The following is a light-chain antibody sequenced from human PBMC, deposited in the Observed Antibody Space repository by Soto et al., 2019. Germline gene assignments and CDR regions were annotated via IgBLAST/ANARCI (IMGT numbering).Light chain of an antibody. J-gene: IGKJ2*02. CDR3: QQYNNWPPGT. V-gene: IGKV3-15*01. CDR1: QSVSSN. Sequence: IVMTQSPATLSVSPGERATLSCRASQSVSSNLAWYQQKPGQAPRLLIYGASTRATGIPARFSGSGSGTAFSLTISSLQSEDVSVYYCQQYNNWPPGTFGQGTKLEIK. CDR2: GAS.